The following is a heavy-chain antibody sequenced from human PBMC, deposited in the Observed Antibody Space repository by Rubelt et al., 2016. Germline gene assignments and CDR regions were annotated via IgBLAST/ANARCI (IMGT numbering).Heavy chain of an antibody. CDR3: AGRPGYSNSWMGFDY. D-gene: IGHD6-13*01. Sequence: EVQLLDSGGGLVQPGGSLRLSCVASGFSFSANGMSWVRQAPGKGLEWVSAISGSGGRTYYADSVKGRFTISRDNSKKTLFLQMNSLRAEDTAVYYGAGRPGYSNSWMGFDYWGQGTLVTVSS. CDR1: GFSFSANG. J-gene: IGHJ4*02. V-gene: IGHV3-23*01. CDR2: ISGSGGRT.